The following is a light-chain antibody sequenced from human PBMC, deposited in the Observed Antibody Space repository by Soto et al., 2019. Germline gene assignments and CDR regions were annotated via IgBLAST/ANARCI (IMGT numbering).Light chain of an antibody. V-gene: IGKV3-15*01. Sequence: EIVMTQSPATLSVSPGGRATLSCRASQRISTKLAWYQQKPGQAPRLLIYGASTRATGIPVRFSGSGSGTEFTLTINILQSEDSALYYCQQYNNWPPLTFGGGTKVEIK. CDR2: GAS. CDR1: QRISTK. J-gene: IGKJ4*01. CDR3: QQYNNWPPLT.